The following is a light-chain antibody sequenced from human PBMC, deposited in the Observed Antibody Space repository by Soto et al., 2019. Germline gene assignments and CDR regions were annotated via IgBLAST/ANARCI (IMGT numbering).Light chain of an antibody. Sequence: DIQMTQSPSTLSASIGDRVTITCRTSQGISTWLAWYQQKPGKAPNLLIDKVSSLESGVPSRFSGSGSGTEFTLTISSLQPDDFATYYCQQYYSYSTFGQGTKVEIK. CDR1: QGISTW. V-gene: IGKV1-5*03. CDR3: QQYYSYST. CDR2: KVS. J-gene: IGKJ1*01.